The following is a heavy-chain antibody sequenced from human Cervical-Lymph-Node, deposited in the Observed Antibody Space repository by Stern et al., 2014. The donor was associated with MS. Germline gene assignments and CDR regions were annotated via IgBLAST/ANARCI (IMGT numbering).Heavy chain of an antibody. Sequence: EVQLVESGGGVVKPGGSVRVSCEVSGFTFSKVWMSWVRQAPGKGLEWVGGIYRKTDGRTRDYTAPVKGRFVISRDDAENTLYLKMSSLTTENTGVYYCCTYGFYTNYVNWLDPWGQGTLVTVSS. CDR1: GFTFSKVW. CDR3: CTYGFYTNYVNWLDP. D-gene: IGHD2-2*02. V-gene: IGHV3-15*01. J-gene: IGHJ5*02. CDR2: IYRKTDGRTR.